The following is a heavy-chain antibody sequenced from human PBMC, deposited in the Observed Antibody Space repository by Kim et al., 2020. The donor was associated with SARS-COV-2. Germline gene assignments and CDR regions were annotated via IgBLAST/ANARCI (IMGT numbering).Heavy chain of an antibody. CDR3: ARDPLCRMCAGFDP. V-gene: IGHV4-34*01. J-gene: IGHJ5*02. CDR2: INHSGST. Sequence: SETLSLTCAVYGGSFSGYYWSWIRQPPGKGLEWIGEINHSGSTNYNPSLKSRVTISVDTSKNQFSLKLSSVTAADTAVYYCARDPLCRMCAGFDPWGQGTLVTVSS. CDR1: GGSFSGYY. D-gene: IGHD3-10*01.